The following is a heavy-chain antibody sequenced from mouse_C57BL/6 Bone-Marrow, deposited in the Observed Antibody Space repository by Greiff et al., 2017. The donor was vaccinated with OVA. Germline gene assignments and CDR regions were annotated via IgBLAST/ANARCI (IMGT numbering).Heavy chain of an antibody. D-gene: IGHD1-1*01. V-gene: IGHV1-64*01. CDR1: GYTFTSYW. CDR3: ARSVYGSSSWFAY. J-gene: IGHJ3*01. Sequence: QVQLQQPGAELVKPGASVKLSCKASGYTFTSYWMHWVKRRPGQALVWIGMIHPNRGSPNYNEKFKSKATLTVDKSSSTAYIQLSSLTSEDSAVYYCARSVYGSSSWFAYWGQGTLVTVSA. CDR2: IHPNRGSP.